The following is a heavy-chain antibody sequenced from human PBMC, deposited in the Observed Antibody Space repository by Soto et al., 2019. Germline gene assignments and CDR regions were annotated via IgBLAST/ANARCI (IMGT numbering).Heavy chain of an antibody. D-gene: IGHD3-22*01. V-gene: IGHV4-31*03. CDR3: AREAYYYDSSGYFSKYFDS. J-gene: IGHJ4*02. CDR1: GGSISSGGYY. CDR2: IYYTGSA. Sequence: SETLSLTCTVSGGSISSGGYYWSWIRQHPGKGLEWIGYIYYTGSAYYNPSLKSRLTISVDTSNNQFSLKLSSVTAEDTAVYYCAREAYYYDSSGYFSKYFDSWGQGTLVTVSS.